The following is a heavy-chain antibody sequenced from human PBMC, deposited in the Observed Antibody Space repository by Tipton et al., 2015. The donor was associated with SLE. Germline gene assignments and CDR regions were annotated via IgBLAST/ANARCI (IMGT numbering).Heavy chain of an antibody. D-gene: IGHD3/OR15-3a*01. J-gene: IGHJ4*02. Sequence: SLRLSCVASGFTFSAYGMHWVRQAPGKGLEWLGFIRFDGNNKLYGDSVKGRITISRDNSKDTLYLEMHTLRVEDTAVYYCARDGLRGIGKFFDYWGQGTLVTVSS. CDR2: IRFDGNNK. V-gene: IGHV3-30*02. CDR1: GFTFSAYG. CDR3: ARDGLRGIGKFFDY.